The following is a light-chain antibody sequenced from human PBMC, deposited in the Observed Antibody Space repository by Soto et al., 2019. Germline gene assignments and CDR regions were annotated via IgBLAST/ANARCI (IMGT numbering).Light chain of an antibody. J-gene: IGLJ1*01. CDR3: GSWDSSLSAYV. Sequence: QSVLTQPPSVSAAPGQKVTISCSGSNSNIGGNSVSWYQQLPGTAPKLLIYDDNKRPSGIPDRFSGSKSGTSATPGITGFQTGDEADYYCGSWDSSLSAYVFGTGTKVTVL. V-gene: IGLV1-51*01. CDR2: DDN. CDR1: NSNIGGNS.